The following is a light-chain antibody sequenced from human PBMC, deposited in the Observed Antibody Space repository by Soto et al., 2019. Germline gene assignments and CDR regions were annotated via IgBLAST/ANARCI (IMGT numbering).Light chain of an antibody. J-gene: IGKJ4*01. CDR2: DAF. CDR3: QHRTKWPLT. V-gene: IGKV3-11*01. Sequence: EIVLTQSPGTLSLSPGERATLSCRASQSVSNNYLAWYQQKPGQAPRLLISDAFKRAPGVPARFSGSGSGTDFTLTISSLEPEDFAVYYCQHRTKWPLTFGGGTKVDIK. CDR1: QSVSNNY.